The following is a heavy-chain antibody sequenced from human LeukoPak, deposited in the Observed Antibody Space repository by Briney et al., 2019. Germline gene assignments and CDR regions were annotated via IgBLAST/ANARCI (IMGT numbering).Heavy chain of an antibody. CDR2: ISGSGGST. D-gene: IGHD1-26*01. CDR3: AKDIRNPEWEPRVHWYFDL. Sequence: GGSLRLSCAASGFTFSSYAMSWVRQAPGKGLEWVSAISGSGGSTYYADSVKGRFTISRDNSKNTLYLQMNSLRAEDTAVYYCAKDIRNPEWEPRVHWYFDLWGRGTLVTVSS. J-gene: IGHJ2*01. V-gene: IGHV3-23*01. CDR1: GFTFSSYA.